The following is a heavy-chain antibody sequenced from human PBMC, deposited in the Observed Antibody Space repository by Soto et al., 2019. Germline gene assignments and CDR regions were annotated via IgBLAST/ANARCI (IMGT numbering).Heavy chain of an antibody. V-gene: IGHV4-59*01. J-gene: IGHJ6*02. D-gene: IGHD3-9*01. CDR3: ARDKGRYDSGMDV. CDR1: GGSISSYY. Sequence: LSLSCTVSGGSISSYYWSWIRQPPGKGLEWVGGAFYSGSTKYNPSLKSRVTISVDTSKKHFSLNLSSVTAADTAVYYCARDKGRYDSGMDVWGQGTTVTVAS. CDR2: AFYSGST.